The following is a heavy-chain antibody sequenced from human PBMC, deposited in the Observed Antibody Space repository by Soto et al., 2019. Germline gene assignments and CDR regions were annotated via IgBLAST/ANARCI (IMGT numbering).Heavy chain of an antibody. V-gene: IGHV4-39*01. CDR1: GGSISSSSYY. CDR2: IYYSGST. CDR3: ARRLYYDSSGFEGGGMDV. Sequence: QLQLQESGPGLVKPSETLSLTCTVSGGSISSSSYYWGWIRQPPGKGLEWIGSIYYSGSTYYNPSLKRRVPISIATSKNQFSLKLSSVTAADTAVYYCARRLYYDSSGFEGGGMDVWGQGTTVTVSS. J-gene: IGHJ6*02. D-gene: IGHD3-22*01.